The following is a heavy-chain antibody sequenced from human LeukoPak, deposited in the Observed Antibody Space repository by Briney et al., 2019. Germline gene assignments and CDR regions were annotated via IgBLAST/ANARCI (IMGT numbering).Heavy chain of an antibody. Sequence: GESLKISCKGPGYSFISYWIGWVRQMPGKGLEWMGIIYPGDSDTRYSPSFQGQVTISADKSISTAYLQWSSLKASDTAMYYCSLVVVVPAVMGKYNWFDPWGQGTLVTVSS. V-gene: IGHV5-51*01. CDR1: GYSFISYW. CDR2: IYPGDSDT. J-gene: IGHJ5*02. CDR3: SLVVVVPAVMGKYNWFDP. D-gene: IGHD2-2*01.